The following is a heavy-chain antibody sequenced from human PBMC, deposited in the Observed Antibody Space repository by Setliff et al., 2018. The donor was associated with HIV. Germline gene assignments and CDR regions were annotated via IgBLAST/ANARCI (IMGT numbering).Heavy chain of an antibody. J-gene: IGHJ5*02. CDR3: ARVPVAGANWFDP. CDR2: VSQSGST. CDR1: GGSISGSYYY. Sequence: SETLSLTCTVSGGSISGSYYYWGWIRQPPGKGLEWIGSVSQSGSTYYNPSLKSRITISVDRSKNLFSLKLISVTAADQGVYYCARVPVAGANWFDPWGLGTQVTVSS. D-gene: IGHD2-21*01. V-gene: IGHV4-39*01.